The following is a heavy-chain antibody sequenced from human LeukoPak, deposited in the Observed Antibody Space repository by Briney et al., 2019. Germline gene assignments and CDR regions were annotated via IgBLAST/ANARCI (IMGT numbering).Heavy chain of an antibody. CDR2: ISSSSSYI. CDR3: ARGERVVAAAPYFRSSRYYYGMDV. CDR1: GFTFSSYS. J-gene: IGHJ6*02. Sequence: GGSLRLSCAASGFTFSSYSMNWVRQAPGKGLEWVSSISSSSSYIYYADSVKGRFTISRDNAKNSLYLQMNSLRAEDTAVYYCARGERVVAAAPYFRSSRYYYGMDVWGQGTTVTVSS. V-gene: IGHV3-21*01. D-gene: IGHD2-15*01.